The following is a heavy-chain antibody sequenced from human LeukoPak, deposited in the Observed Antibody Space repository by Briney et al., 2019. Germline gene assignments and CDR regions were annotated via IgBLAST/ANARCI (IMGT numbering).Heavy chain of an antibody. CDR1: GFTFGDYA. J-gene: IGHJ4*02. V-gene: IGHV3-23*01. CDR2: ISGSGGST. D-gene: IGHD6-13*01. CDR3: AKGGIPAGPGY. Sequence: GGSLRLSCTASGFTFGDYAMSWVRQAPGKGLEWVSAISGSGGSTYYADSVKGRFTISRDNSKNTLYLQMNSLRAEDTAVYYCAKGGIPAGPGYWGQGTLVTVSS.